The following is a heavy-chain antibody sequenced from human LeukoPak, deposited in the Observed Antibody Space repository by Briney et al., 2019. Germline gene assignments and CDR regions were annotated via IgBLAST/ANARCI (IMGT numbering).Heavy chain of an antibody. Sequence: GGSLRLSCAASGFIFSNYVVSWVRQGPGKGLEWVSLLSGSSNTTYYADSVKGRFTISRDNSKNTLYLQMNSLRAEDTAVYYCARYRGVRGVIIDPLDYWGQGTLVTVSS. CDR2: LSGSSNTT. CDR3: ARYRGVRGVIIDPLDY. CDR1: GFIFSNYV. J-gene: IGHJ4*02. D-gene: IGHD3-10*01. V-gene: IGHV3-23*01.